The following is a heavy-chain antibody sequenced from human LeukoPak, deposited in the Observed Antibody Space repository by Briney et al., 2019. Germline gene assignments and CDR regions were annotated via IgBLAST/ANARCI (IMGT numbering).Heavy chain of an antibody. D-gene: IGHD4-17*01. Sequence: SQTLSLTCAVPGDSISYESYYWNWIRQAPGKGPEWIGNIYRGRTRLNPSYTSRVAISVDMSKSQVSLSLTSVTAADTAIYYCAGEGEYGQSYSWGQGVLVVVSA. CDR1: GDSISYESYY. J-gene: IGHJ5*02. CDR2: IYRGRT. V-gene: IGHV4-30-2*01. CDR3: AGEGEYGQSYS.